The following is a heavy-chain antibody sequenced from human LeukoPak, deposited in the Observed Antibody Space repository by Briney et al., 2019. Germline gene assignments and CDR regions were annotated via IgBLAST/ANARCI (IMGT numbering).Heavy chain of an antibody. J-gene: IGHJ4*02. CDR2: IRYDGSNK. Sequence: GESLRLSCAASGFTFSSYGMHWVRQAPGKGLEWVAFIRYDGSNKYYADSVKGRFTISRDNSKNTLYVQMNSLRAEDTAVYYCAKDRCSSTSCYYFDYWGQGTLVTVSS. V-gene: IGHV3-30*02. D-gene: IGHD2-2*01. CDR3: AKDRCSSTSCYYFDY. CDR1: GFTFSSYG.